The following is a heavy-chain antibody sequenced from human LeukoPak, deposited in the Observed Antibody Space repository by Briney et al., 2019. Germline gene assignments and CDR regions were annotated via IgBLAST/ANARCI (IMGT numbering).Heavy chain of an antibody. CDR3: ARDRTEAGTNYFDY. Sequence: PGGFLRLSCAASGFTFSSYSMTWVRQAPGKGLEWVSSISSSSSYIYYADSVKGRFTISRDNAKNSLYLQMNSLRAEDTAVYYCARDRTEAGTNYFDYWGQGTLVTVSS. D-gene: IGHD6-19*01. J-gene: IGHJ4*02. CDR1: GFTFSSYS. CDR2: ISSSSSYI. V-gene: IGHV3-21*01.